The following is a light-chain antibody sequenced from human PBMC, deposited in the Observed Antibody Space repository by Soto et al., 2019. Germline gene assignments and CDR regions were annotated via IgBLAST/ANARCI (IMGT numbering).Light chain of an antibody. CDR2: AAS. J-gene: IGKJ5*01. CDR3: QQRSNWPRAT. CDR1: QSVSSN. V-gene: IGKV3D-15*01. Sequence: EILMTQSPDTLSVSPGERATLSCRASQSVSSNFAWYQQKPGQAPRLLIYAASTRDTDIPDRFNGSGSGTDFALTISRLEPEDFAVYYCQQRSNWPRATFGQGTRLEIK.